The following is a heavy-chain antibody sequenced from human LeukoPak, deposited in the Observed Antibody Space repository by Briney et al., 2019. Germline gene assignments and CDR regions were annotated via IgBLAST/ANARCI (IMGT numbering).Heavy chain of an antibody. D-gene: IGHD6-13*01. CDR1: GYTFTSYA. V-gene: IGHV1-3*01. CDR2: INAGNGNT. CDR3: ARAHAWYGSRDY. Sequence: ASVKVSCKASGYTFTSYAMHRVRQAPRQRLEWMGWINAGNGNTKYSQKFQGRVTITRDTSASTAYMELSSLRSEDTAVYYCARAHAWYGSRDYWGQGTLVTVSS. J-gene: IGHJ4*02.